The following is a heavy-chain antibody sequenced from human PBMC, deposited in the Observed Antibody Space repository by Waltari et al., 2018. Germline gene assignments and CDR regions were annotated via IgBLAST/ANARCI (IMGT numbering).Heavy chain of an antibody. Sequence: QVQLQESGPGLVKPSETLSLTCAVSGYSISSGYYWGWIRQPPGKGLEWIGSIYHSGSTYYNPSLKSRVTISVDTSKNQFSLKLSSVTAADTAVYYCARRSVWFGESKKPFDYWGQGTLVTVSS. CDR3: ARRSVWFGESKKPFDY. J-gene: IGHJ4*02. V-gene: IGHV4-38-2*01. CDR1: GYSISSGYY. D-gene: IGHD3-10*01. CDR2: IYHSGST.